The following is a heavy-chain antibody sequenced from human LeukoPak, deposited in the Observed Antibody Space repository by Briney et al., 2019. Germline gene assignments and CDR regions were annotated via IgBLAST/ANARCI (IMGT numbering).Heavy chain of an antibody. CDR1: GYTFTGYY. V-gene: IGHV1-2*02. CDR3: ARDRSRWGPDAFDI. D-gene: IGHD3-16*01. Sequence: GASVKVSCKASGYTFTGYYMHWVRQAPGQGLEWMGWINPNSGGTNYAQKFQGRVTMTRDTSISTAYMELSRLRSDDTAVYYCARDRSRWGPDAFDIWGQGTMVTVSS. J-gene: IGHJ3*02. CDR2: INPNSGGT.